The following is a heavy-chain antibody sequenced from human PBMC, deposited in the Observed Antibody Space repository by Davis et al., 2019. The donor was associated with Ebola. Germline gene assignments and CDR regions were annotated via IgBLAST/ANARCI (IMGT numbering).Heavy chain of an antibody. CDR1: GFTFSNAW. CDR3: TTDLGVAAAGFAYYYGMDV. J-gene: IGHJ6*02. CDR2: IKSKTDGGTT. V-gene: IGHV3-15*01. Sequence: GESLKISCAASGFTFSNAWMSWVRQAPGKGLEWVGRIKSKTDGGTTDYAAPVKGRFTISRDDSKNTLYLQMNSLKTEDTAVYYCTTDLGVAAAGFAYYYGMDVWGQGTTVTVSS. D-gene: IGHD2-15*01.